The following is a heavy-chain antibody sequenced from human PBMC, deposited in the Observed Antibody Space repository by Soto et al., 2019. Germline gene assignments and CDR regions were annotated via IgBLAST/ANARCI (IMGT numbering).Heavy chain of an antibody. CDR2: VHHSGRSGST. V-gene: IGHV4-4*02. CDR3: AITTRAFCTPDI. CDR1: VGPFPMKDG. D-gene: IGHD2-2*01. J-gene: IGHJ3*02. Sequence: DRGPGLVGLSRTRSLPCAVLVGPFPMKDGWTWVGQPPGKGRGWIGEVHHSGRSGSTNYNPSLRSRASISLDKSKTQVSLRLSSVTAADTAVYYCAITTRAFCTPDIWGQGTTVTVSS.